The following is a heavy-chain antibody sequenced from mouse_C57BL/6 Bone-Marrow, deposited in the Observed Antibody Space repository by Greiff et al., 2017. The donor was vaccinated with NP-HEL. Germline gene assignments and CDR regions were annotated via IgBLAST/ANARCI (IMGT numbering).Heavy chain of an antibody. D-gene: IGHD1-1*01. CDR1: GYTFTSYW. V-gene: IGHV1-7*01. J-gene: IGHJ3*01. CDR2: INPSSGYT. CDR3: ARNGFPYYYGSSYRFAY. Sequence: QVQLQQSGAELAKPGASVKLSCKASGYTFTSYWMHWVKQRPGQGLEWIGYINPSSGYTKYNQKFKDKATLTADKSSIPAYMQLSSLTSADSAVYYCARNGFPYYYGSSYRFAYWGQGTLVTVSA.